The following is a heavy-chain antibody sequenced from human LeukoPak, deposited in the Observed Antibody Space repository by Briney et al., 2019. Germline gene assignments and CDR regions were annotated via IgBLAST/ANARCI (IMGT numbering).Heavy chain of an antibody. Sequence: SGPALVKPTQTLTLTCTFSGFSLSTSGMCVSWIRQPPGKALEWLARIDWDDDKFHSTSLKTRLTISKDTSKNQVVLTMTNMDPVDTATYYCARTPYCGGDCYVDYWGQGTLVTVSS. D-gene: IGHD2-21*02. J-gene: IGHJ4*02. CDR1: GFSLSTSGMC. CDR3: ARTPYCGGDCYVDY. CDR2: IDWDDDK. V-gene: IGHV2-70*17.